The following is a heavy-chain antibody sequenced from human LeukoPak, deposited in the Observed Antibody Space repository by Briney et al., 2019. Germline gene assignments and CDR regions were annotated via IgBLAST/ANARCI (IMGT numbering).Heavy chain of an antibody. CDR1: GGSISSGSYY. D-gene: IGHD2-15*01. CDR2: IYTSGST. V-gene: IGHV4-61*02. J-gene: IGHJ4*02. CDR3: ARGPTYCSSSSCLQGE. Sequence: SQTLSLTCTVSGGSISSGSYYWSWIRQPAGKGLEWIGRIYTSGSTDYNPSLKSRVTISVDTSKNQFSLKLSSVTAADTAVYYCARGPTYCSSSSCLQGEWGQGTLVTVSS.